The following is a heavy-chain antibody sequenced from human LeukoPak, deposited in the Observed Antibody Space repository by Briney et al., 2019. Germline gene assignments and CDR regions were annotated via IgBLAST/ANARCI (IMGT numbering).Heavy chain of an antibody. CDR2: ISAYNGNT. CDR1: GYTFTSYG. Sequence: ASVKVSCKASGYTFTSYGISWVRQAPGQGLEWMGWISAYNGNTNYAQKLQGRVTMTTDTSTSTAYIELRSLRSDDTAVYYCAGGYSSSWYFLFDIWGQGTMVTVSS. V-gene: IGHV1-18*01. CDR3: AGGYSSSWYFLFDI. D-gene: IGHD6-13*01. J-gene: IGHJ3*02.